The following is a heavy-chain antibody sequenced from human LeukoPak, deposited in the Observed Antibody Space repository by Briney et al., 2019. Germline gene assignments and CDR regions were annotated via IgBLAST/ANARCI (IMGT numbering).Heavy chain of an antibody. CDR1: GGSISRYY. CDR2: IYYSGST. J-gene: IGHJ5*02. Sequence: SETLSLTCTVSGGSISRYYWSWIRQPPGKGLEWIGYIYYSGSTNYNPSLKSRVTISVDTSKNQFSLKLSSVTAADTAVYYCARVGSPGLVVRGVNNWFDPWGQGTLVTVSS. D-gene: IGHD3-10*01. CDR3: ARVGSPGLVVRGVNNWFDP. V-gene: IGHV4-59*12.